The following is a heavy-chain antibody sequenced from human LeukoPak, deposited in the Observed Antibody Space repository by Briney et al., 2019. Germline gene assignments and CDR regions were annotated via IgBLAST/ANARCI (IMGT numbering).Heavy chain of an antibody. Sequence: PGGSLRLSCAASGFTVKNNYMNWVRQAPGKGLEWVSGIYGDGSTYYADFVKGRFTISRDSSKNTLYLQMNSLRAEDTAVYYCAIGSYCSGGSCYPLFDYWGRGTLVTVSS. CDR2: IYGDGST. D-gene: IGHD2-15*01. V-gene: IGHV3-53*01. CDR3: AIGSYCSGGSCYPLFDY. CDR1: GFTVKNNY. J-gene: IGHJ4*02.